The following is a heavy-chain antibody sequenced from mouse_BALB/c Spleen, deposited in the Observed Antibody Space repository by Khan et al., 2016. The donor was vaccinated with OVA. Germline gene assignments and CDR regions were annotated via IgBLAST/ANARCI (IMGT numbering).Heavy chain of an antibody. V-gene: IGHV3-2*02. CDR3: TRGNYYGYYFDY. D-gene: IGHD1-1*01. CDR1: GYSIPSGYA. CDR2: ISYSGVT. J-gene: IGHJ2*01. Sequence: EVQLVESGPGLVKPSQSLSLTCTVTGYSIPSGYAWNWIRQFPGNKLEWMGYISYSGVTSHTPSLKSRISITRDTSKNQFFLQLNSVTTEDTATYYCTRGNYYGYYFDYWGQGTTLTVSS.